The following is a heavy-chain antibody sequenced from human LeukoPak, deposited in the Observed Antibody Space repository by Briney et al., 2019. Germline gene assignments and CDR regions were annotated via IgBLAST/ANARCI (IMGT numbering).Heavy chain of an antibody. D-gene: IGHD3-22*01. V-gene: IGHV1-18*01. CDR2: ISGYNGDT. CDR3: ATSTGGYSDLYFHY. CDR1: VYTFTAYG. J-gene: IGHJ4*02. Sequence: ASVPDSFLASVYTFTAYGISWVRQAPGQGLAWMGWISGYNGDTKYAQRFEGRVTMTTDTSTTTAFMDLRSLRSDDTAVYFCATSTGGYSDLYFHYWGQGTLVSVSS.